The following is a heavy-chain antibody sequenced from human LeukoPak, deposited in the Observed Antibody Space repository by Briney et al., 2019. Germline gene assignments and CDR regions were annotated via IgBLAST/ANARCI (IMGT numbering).Heavy chain of an antibody. CDR2: INHSGST. V-gene: IGHV4-34*01. Sequence: SETLSLTCAVYGGSFSGYYWSWIRQPPGKGLEWIGEINHSGSTNYNPSLKSRVTISVDTSKNQFSLKLSSVTAADTAVYYCARDRPGLRYFDWLLRTLDYWGQGTLVTASS. CDR3: ARDRPGLRYFDWLLRTLDY. CDR1: GGSFSGYY. D-gene: IGHD3-9*01. J-gene: IGHJ4*02.